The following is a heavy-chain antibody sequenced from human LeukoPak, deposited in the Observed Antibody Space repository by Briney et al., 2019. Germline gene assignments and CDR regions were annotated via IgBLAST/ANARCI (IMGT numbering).Heavy chain of an antibody. J-gene: IGHJ5*02. D-gene: IGHD2-15*01. Sequence: SETLSLTCTVSVDSISDSYWTWIRQPPGEGLEYIGYIYYTGGTPNSPSLRGRVTISLDKSQSRFSLKLNSVTTADTAVYFCAKGTEGYLQLEHWGQGALVTVSS. CDR1: VDSISDSY. V-gene: IGHV4-59*01. CDR2: IYYTGGT. CDR3: AKGTEGYLQLEH.